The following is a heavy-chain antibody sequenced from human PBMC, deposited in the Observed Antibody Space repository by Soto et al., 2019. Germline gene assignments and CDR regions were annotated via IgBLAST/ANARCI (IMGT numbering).Heavy chain of an antibody. D-gene: IGHD2-15*01. V-gene: IGHV3-23*01. CDR3: VRRAGECNGGSCYSHF. CDR1: GFTFSEYS. Sequence: EVQLLESGGGLVQPGGSLRLSCAASGFTFSEYSMTWVRQAPGMGLEWVSTISGGGSTTYYADSVEGRFIISRDNSKNTVYLQLDSLRVEDTAVYYCVRRAGECNGGSCYSHFWGQGSLVTVSS. J-gene: IGHJ4*02. CDR2: ISGGGSTT.